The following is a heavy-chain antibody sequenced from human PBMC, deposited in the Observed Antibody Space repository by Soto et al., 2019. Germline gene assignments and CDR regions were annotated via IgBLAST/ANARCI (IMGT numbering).Heavy chain of an antibody. CDR1: GFNFDDYG. CDR3: ARGPHARSSNWVFDY. V-gene: IGHV3-20*04. CDR2: INWNGVYT. J-gene: IGHJ4*02. Sequence: GGSLRLSCAASGFNFDDYGMTWVRQAPGKGLEWVSSINWNGVYTYYADSLKGRVTISRDSGKDSLYVQFNSLRAEDTALYFCARGPHARSSNWVFDYWGQGALVTVSS. D-gene: IGHD7-27*01.